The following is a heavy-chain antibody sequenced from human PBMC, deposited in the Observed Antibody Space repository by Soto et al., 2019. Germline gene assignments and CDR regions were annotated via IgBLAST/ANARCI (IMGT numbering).Heavy chain of an antibody. CDR3: AKVDGTSIFGVVTQGNDY. CDR1: GLTFSSYA. CDR2: ISGSGGST. D-gene: IGHD3-3*01. J-gene: IGHJ4*02. V-gene: IGHV3-23*01. Sequence: GGSLRPSCAASGLTFSSYAMSWVRQAPGKGLEWVSAISGSGGSTYYADSVKGRFTISRDNSKNTLYLQMNSLRAEDTAVYYCAKVDGTSIFGVVTQGNDYWGQGTLVTVSS.